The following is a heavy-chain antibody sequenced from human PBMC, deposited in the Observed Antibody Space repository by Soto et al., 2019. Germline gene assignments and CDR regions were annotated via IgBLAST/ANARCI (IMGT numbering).Heavy chain of an antibody. CDR1: VGSISSGDYY. D-gene: IGHD3-3*01. Sequence: QVQLQESGPGLVKPSQTLSLTCTVSVGSISSGDYYWSWIRQPPGKGLEWIGYIYYSGSTYYNPSLKSRVTISVDTSKNQFSLKLSSVTAADTAVYYCAGSYDFWSGYSLHPQFGYWYFDLWGRGTLVTVSS. V-gene: IGHV4-30-4*01. CDR2: IYYSGST. CDR3: AGSYDFWSGYSLHPQFGYWYFDL. J-gene: IGHJ2*01.